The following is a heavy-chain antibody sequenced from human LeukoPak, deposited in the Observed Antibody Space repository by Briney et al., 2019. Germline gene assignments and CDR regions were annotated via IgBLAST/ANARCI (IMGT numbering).Heavy chain of an antibody. CDR2: IYCSGST. J-gene: IGHJ4*02. V-gene: IGHV4-30-4*08. D-gene: IGHD5-12*01. Sequence: PSETLSLTCTVSGGSISSGDYYWSWIRQPPGEGLEWIGYIYCSGSTYYNPSLKSRVTISVDTSKNQFSLKLSSVTAADTAVYYCARDSGYGFDYWGQGTLVTVSS. CDR1: GGSISSGDYY. CDR3: ARDSGYGFDY.